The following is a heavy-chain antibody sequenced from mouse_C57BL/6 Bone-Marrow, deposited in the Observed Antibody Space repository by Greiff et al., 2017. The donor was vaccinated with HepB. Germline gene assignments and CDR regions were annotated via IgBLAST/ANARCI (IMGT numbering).Heavy chain of an antibody. CDR3: ARLRGYLYYFDY. V-gene: IGHV5-9*01. J-gene: IGHJ2*01. Sequence: EVQGVESGGGLVKPGGSLKLSCAASGFTFSSYTMSWVRQTPEKRLEWVATISGGGGNTYYPDSVKGRFTISRDNAKNTLYLQMSSLRSEDTALYYCARLRGYLYYFDYWGQGTTHTVSS. CDR1: GFTFSSYT. CDR2: ISGGGGNT. D-gene: IGHD2-2*01.